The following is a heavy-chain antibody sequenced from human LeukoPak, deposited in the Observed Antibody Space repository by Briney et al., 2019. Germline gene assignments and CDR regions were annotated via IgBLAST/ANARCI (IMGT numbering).Heavy chain of an antibody. CDR1: GFTFSNAW. CDR2: IKSKTDGGTT. CDR3: TTDAAGDYYDSSGYYDFDY. D-gene: IGHD3-22*01. Sequence: GGSLRLSCAASGFTFSNAWMNWARQAPGKGLEWVGRIKSKTDGGTTDYAAPVKGRFTISRDDSKNTLYLQMNSLKTEDTAVYYCTTDAAGDYYDSSGYYDFDYWGQGTLVTVSS. V-gene: IGHV3-15*07. J-gene: IGHJ4*02.